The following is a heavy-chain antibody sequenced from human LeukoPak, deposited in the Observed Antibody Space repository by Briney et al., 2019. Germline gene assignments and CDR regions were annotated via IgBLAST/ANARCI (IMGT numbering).Heavy chain of an antibody. CDR3: ARRLVPTYYDFWSGYSPDYFDY. D-gene: IGHD3-3*01. J-gene: IGHJ4*02. CDR2: IIPIFGTA. CDR1: GGTFSSYA. Sequence: SVKVSCKASGGTFSSYAISWVRQAPGQGLEWMGGIIPIFGTANYAQKFQGRVTITEDESTSTAYMELSSLRSEDTAVYYCARRLVPTYYDFWSGYSPDYFDYWGQGTLLTVSS. V-gene: IGHV1-69*13.